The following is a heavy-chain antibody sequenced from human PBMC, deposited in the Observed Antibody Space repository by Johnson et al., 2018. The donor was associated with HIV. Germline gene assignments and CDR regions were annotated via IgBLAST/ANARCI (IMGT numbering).Heavy chain of an antibody. J-gene: IGHJ3*02. CDR2: ISWNSGSI. Sequence: VQLVESGGGVVQPGRSLRLSCAASGFTFRSYAMHWVRQAPGKGLEWVSGISWNSGSIGYADSVKGRFTISRDNAKNSLYLQMNSLRAEDTALYYCAKAVSGSDDDACDIWGQGTMVTVSS. D-gene: IGHD1-26*01. CDR3: AKAVSGSDDDACDI. V-gene: IGHV3-9*01. CDR1: GFTFRSYA.